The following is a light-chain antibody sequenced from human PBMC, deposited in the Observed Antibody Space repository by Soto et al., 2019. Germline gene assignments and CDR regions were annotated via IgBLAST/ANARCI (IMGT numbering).Light chain of an antibody. V-gene: IGKV3D-15*01. Sequence: EIVMTQSPAPPSGSPGERATLSCRASQSVSSNLAWYQQKPGQAPRLLIYGASTRASGVPARFSGSGSGTDFTLTISSLEPEDFALYYCQQRNTWPPITFGQGTRLEIK. CDR2: GAS. CDR3: QQRNTWPPIT. CDR1: QSVSSN. J-gene: IGKJ5*01.